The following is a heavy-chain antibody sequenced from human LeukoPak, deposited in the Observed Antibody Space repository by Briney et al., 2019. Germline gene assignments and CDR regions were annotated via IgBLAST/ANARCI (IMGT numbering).Heavy chain of an antibody. Sequence: SETLSLTCAVYGGSFSGYYWSWIRQPPGKGLEWIGEINHSGSTNYNPSLKSRVTISVDTSKNQFSLKLSSVTAADTAVYYCARHHGSGSYYRRTFDYWGQGTLVTVSS. CDR1: GGSFSGYY. CDR3: ARHHGSGSYYRRTFDY. CDR2: INHSGST. J-gene: IGHJ4*02. V-gene: IGHV4-34*01. D-gene: IGHD3-10*01.